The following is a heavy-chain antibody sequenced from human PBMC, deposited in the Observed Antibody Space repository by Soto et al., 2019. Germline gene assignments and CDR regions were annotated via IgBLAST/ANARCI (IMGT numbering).Heavy chain of an antibody. J-gene: IGHJ4*02. CDR2: ISGSGGST. Sequence: GGSLRLSCAASGFPFSSYAMSWVRQAPGKGLEWVSAISGSGGSTYYADSVKGRFTISRDNSKNTLYLQMNSLRAEDTAVYYCAKDDDILTGYSQFDYWGQGTLVTVSS. CDR1: GFPFSSYA. V-gene: IGHV3-23*01. CDR3: AKDDDILTGYSQFDY. D-gene: IGHD3-9*01.